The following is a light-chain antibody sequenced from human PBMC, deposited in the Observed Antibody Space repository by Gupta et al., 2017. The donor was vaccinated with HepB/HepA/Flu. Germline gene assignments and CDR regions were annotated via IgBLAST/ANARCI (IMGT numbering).Light chain of an antibody. CDR3: QQRDSTPIT. Sequence: DIQMTQSPSSLSASVGDRVTITCRASQSISSYLNWYQQKPGKAPKLLIYAASRVQSGVPSRFSGSGSGTDFTLTISSRQPEDFANYYCQQRDSTPITFGGGTKVEIK. J-gene: IGKJ4*01. CDR1: QSISSY. CDR2: AAS. V-gene: IGKV1-39*01.